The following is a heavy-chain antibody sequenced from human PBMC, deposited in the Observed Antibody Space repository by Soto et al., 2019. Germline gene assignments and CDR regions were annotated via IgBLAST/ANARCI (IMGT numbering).Heavy chain of an antibody. J-gene: IGHJ4*02. D-gene: IGHD5-18*01. Sequence: QVQLVQSGAEVKKPGASVRVSCEASGYRFTAYYIHWVRQAPGQGLEWMGRMNLDTGGTTYAQKFQGRVTMTRDTSISTAYMEVSSLKSDDTGMYYCARDGNFAFLGYSFAFDFWGQGTLVTVSS. CDR2: MNLDTGGT. CDR3: ARDGNFAFLGYSFAFDF. V-gene: IGHV1-2*05. CDR1: GYRFTAYY.